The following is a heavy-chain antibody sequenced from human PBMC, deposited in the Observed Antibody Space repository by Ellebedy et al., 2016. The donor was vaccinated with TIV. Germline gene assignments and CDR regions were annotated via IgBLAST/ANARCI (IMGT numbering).Heavy chain of an antibody. CDR1: GYSFTSYW. J-gene: IGHJ3*02. Sequence: PGGSLRLSCKGSGYSFTSYWISWVRQMPGKGLEWMGRIDPSDSYTNYSPSFQCHVTISADKSISTAYLQWSSLKASDTAMYYCARQGGSYWNDAFDIWGQGTMVTVSS. CDR3: ARQGGSYWNDAFDI. D-gene: IGHD1-26*01. V-gene: IGHV5-10-1*01. CDR2: IDPSDSYT.